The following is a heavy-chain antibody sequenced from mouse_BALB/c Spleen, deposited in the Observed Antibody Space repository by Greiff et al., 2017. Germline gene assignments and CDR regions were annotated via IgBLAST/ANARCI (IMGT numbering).Heavy chain of an antibody. J-gene: IGHJ4*01. D-gene: IGHD2-1*01. CDR3: ARYGNYLYYYAMDY. V-gene: IGHV1S29*02. CDR1: GYTFTDYN. Sequence: VQLQQSGPELVKPGASVKISCKASGYTFTDYNMHWVKQSHGKSLEWIGYIYPYNGGTGYNQKFKSKATLSVDNSSSTAYMELRSLTSEDSAVYYCARYGNYLYYYAMDYWGQGTSVTVSS. CDR2: IYPYNGGT.